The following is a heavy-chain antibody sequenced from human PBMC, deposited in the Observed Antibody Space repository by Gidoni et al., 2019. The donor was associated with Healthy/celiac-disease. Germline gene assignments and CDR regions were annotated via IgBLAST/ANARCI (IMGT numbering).Heavy chain of an antibody. CDR3: ARAPYSSSIDY. CDR2: ISSSSSYI. CDR1: GLTFSRYS. D-gene: IGHD6-13*01. Sequence: EVQLVESGGGLVKPGGSLTLSCAASGLTFSRYSMNWVRQAPGKGLEWVSSISSSSSYIYYADSVKGRFTISRDNAKNSLYLQMNSLRAEDTAVYYCARAPYSSSIDYWGQGTLVTVSS. V-gene: IGHV3-21*01. J-gene: IGHJ4*02.